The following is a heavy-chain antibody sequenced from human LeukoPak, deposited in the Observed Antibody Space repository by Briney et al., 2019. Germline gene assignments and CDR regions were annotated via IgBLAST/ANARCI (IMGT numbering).Heavy chain of an antibody. CDR1: GFSFSSYA. V-gene: IGHV3-23*01. CDR2: ISGSGGST. Sequence: GGSLRLSCAASGFSFSSYAMNWVRQAPGKGLEWVSSISGSGGSTYYADSVKGRFTISRDNSRNTLYLQMNSLSAEDTAIYHCARGEGCSSTRCYYYYYYMDVWGKGTTVTVSS. D-gene: IGHD2-2*01. J-gene: IGHJ6*03. CDR3: ARGEGCSSTRCYYYYYYMDV.